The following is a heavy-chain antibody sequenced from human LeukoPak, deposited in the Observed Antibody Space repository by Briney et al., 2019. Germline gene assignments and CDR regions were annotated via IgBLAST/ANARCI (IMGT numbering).Heavy chain of an antibody. CDR3: AKSVGSGSYYAGFFDH. J-gene: IGHJ4*02. D-gene: IGHD3-10*01. CDR2: ISGSGGST. V-gene: IGHV3-23*01. Sequence: GGSLRLSCAASGFTFSSHAMSWVRQAPGKGLEWVSAISGSGGSTYYADSVKGRFTISRDNSKNTLYLQMNSLRAEDTAVYYCAKSVGSGSYYAGFFDHWGQGTLVTVSS. CDR1: GFTFSSHA.